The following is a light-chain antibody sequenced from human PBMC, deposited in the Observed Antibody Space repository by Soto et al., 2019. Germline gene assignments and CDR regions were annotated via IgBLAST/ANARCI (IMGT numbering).Light chain of an antibody. V-gene: IGKV1-5*03. Sequence: DIQMTQSPSTLSASVGDRVTITCRAIQSISSWLAWYQQKPGKAPKLLIYKPSSLETEVPSRLSGSGSGTEFNLTISSLQPDAHATYYCKPYNIYWTFGQGTMMELK. CDR2: KPS. J-gene: IGKJ1*01. CDR3: KPYNIYWT. CDR1: QSISSW.